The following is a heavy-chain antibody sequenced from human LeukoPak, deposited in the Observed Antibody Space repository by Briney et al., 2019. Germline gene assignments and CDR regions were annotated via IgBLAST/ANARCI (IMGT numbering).Heavy chain of an antibody. CDR2: ISYDGSNK. Sequence: PGGSLRLSCAASGFTFSSYAMHWVRQAPGKGLEWVAVISYDGSNKYYADSVKGRFTISRDNAKNSLYLQMNSLRAEDTAVYYCARDSPIYSNRNQYFQHWGQGTLVTVSS. J-gene: IGHJ1*01. CDR1: GFTFSSYA. CDR3: ARDSPIYSNRNQYFQH. V-gene: IGHV3-30*04. D-gene: IGHD6-13*01.